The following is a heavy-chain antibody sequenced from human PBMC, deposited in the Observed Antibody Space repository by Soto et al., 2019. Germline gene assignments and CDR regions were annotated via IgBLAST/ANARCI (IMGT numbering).Heavy chain of an antibody. Sequence: GGSLRLSCAASGFTFSDYYMSWIRQAPGKGLEWVSYISSSSSYTNYADSVKGRFTISRDNAKNSLYLQMNSLRAEDTAVYYCARSGPYCGGDCYRFDYWGQGTLVTVSS. V-gene: IGHV3-11*06. J-gene: IGHJ4*02. CDR2: ISSSSSYT. D-gene: IGHD2-21*02. CDR3: ARSGPYCGGDCYRFDY. CDR1: GFTFSDYY.